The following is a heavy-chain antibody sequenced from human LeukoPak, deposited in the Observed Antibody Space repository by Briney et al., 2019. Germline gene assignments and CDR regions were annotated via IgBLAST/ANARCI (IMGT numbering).Heavy chain of an antibody. D-gene: IGHD2-15*01. CDR3: ARAPHPYCSGGNCIYFDY. CDR1: GFTFSSYS. J-gene: IGHJ4*02. V-gene: IGHV3-21*01. CDR2: ISSSSSYI. Sequence: GGSLRLSCAASGFTFSSYSMNWVRQAPGKGLEWVSSISSSSSYIYYTDSVKGRFTLSRDNAKKSLYLQMNSLRAEDTAVYYCARAPHPYCSGGNCIYFDYWGQGTLVTVSS.